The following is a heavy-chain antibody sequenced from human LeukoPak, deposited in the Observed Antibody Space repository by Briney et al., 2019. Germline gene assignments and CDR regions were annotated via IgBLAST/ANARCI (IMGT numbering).Heavy chain of an antibody. J-gene: IGHJ6*02. Sequence: PGGSLRLSCAASGFTFSRYAMSWVRQAPGKGLEWVSSISSSGGSTYYASSVKGRFAISRDNSKNTQYLQMNSLRAEDTATYYCARVLSGSTGDYGMDVWGQGTTVTVSS. CDR3: ARVLSGSTGDYGMDV. CDR1: GFTFSRYA. V-gene: IGHV3-23*01. CDR2: ISSSGGST. D-gene: IGHD3-10*01.